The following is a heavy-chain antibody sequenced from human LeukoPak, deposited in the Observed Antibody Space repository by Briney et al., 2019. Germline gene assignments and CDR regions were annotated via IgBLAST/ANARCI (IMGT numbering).Heavy chain of an antibody. D-gene: IGHD3-22*01. J-gene: IGHJ4*02. V-gene: IGHV1-2*02. CDR3: ARGRGSWYDSSGSPYIRFDY. CDR2: INPDSGGT. CDR1: GYTFTGYY. Sequence: ASVKVSCKASGYTFTGYYMHWVRQAPGQGLEWMGWINPDSGGTNYAQKFQGRVTMTRDTSISTAYMELSRLRSDDSAIYYCARGRGSWYDSSGSPYIRFDYWGQGTLVTVSS.